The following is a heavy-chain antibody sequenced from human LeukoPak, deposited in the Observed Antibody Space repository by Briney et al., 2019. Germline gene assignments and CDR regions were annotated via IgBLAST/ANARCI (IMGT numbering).Heavy chain of an antibody. CDR3: ARIMDGGFDP. J-gene: IGHJ5*02. D-gene: IGHD2-2*03. CDR2: ISSSSSYI. Sequence: PGGSLRLSCAASGFTFSSYIMNWVRQAPGKGLEWVSSISSSSSYIYYADSVKGRFTISRDNAKNSLYLQMNSLRAEDTAVYYCARIMDGGFDPWGQGTLVTVSS. V-gene: IGHV3-21*01. CDR1: GFTFSSYI.